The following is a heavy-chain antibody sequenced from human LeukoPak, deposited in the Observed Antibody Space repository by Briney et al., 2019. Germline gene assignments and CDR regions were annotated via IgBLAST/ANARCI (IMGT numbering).Heavy chain of an antibody. Sequence: GGSLRLSCAASGFTFSNHGMNWVRQAPGKGLEWVSGISGSGDTLYYADSVKGRFTISRDNAKNSLYLQMNSLRAEDTAVYYCARETQSGSYYSYWGQGTLVTVSS. CDR1: GFTFSNHG. V-gene: IGHV3-23*01. J-gene: IGHJ4*02. CDR2: ISGSGDTL. CDR3: ARETQSGSYYSY. D-gene: IGHD1-26*01.